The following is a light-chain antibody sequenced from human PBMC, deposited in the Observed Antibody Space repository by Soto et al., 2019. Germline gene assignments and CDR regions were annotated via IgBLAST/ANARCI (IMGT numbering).Light chain of an antibody. J-gene: IGKJ2*01. Sequence: MVLTQSPGTLSLSPGERATLSCTASRSFASSYLAWYQQKPGQAPRLLIYAASIRATGIPDRFSGSASGTDFTLTISRLDPEDFAVYYCHQYGSSPPYSFGQGTKLEIK. CDR3: HQYGSSPPYS. V-gene: IGKV3-20*01. CDR1: RSFASSY. CDR2: AAS.